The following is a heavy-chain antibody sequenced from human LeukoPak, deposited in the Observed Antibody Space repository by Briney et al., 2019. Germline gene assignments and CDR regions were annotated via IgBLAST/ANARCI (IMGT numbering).Heavy chain of an antibody. V-gene: IGHV1-2*02. Sequence: GASVKVSCKASGYTFTGYYMHWVRQAPGQGLEWMGWINPNSGGTNYAQKFQGRVTMTRDTSISTAYMGLSRLRSDDTAVYYCARAPYYYDSSGPIDYWGQGTLVTVSS. CDR2: INPNSGGT. J-gene: IGHJ4*02. D-gene: IGHD3-22*01. CDR1: GYTFTGYY. CDR3: ARAPYYYDSSGPIDY.